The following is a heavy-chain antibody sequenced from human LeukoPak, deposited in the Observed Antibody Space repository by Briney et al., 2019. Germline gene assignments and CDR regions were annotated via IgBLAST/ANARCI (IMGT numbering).Heavy chain of an antibody. CDR1: GYTFTSYD. D-gene: IGHD2-15*01. V-gene: IGHV1-8*01. Sequence: ASVKVSCKASGYTFTSYDIKWVRQATGPGLEWMGWMNPNNGNTDYEQKFQGRVTMTRNSSITTAYMELSSLRSEDTAVYYCARRHGRCSDGSCYYPDYWGQGTLVTVSS. J-gene: IGHJ4*02. CDR2: MNPNNGNT. CDR3: ARRHGRCSDGSCYYPDY.